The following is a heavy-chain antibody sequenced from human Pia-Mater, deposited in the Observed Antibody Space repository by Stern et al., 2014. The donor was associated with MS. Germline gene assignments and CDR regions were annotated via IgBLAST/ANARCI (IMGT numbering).Heavy chain of an antibody. CDR1: GFTFDDYA. Sequence: EVHLVESGGGLVQPGRSLRLSCAASGFTFDDYAMHWVRQAPGKGLEWVSGISWNSGSIGYADSVKGRFTISRDNAKNSLYLQMNSLRAEDTALYYCARALSGHTPGDLWGQGTMVTVSS. CDR2: ISWNSGSI. CDR3: ARALSGHTPGDL. V-gene: IGHV3-9*01. D-gene: IGHD5-12*01. J-gene: IGHJ3*01.